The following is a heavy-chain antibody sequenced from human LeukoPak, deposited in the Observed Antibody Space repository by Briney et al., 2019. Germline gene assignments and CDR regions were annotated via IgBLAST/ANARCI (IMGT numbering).Heavy chain of an antibody. CDR3: ARMPDILTGLDS. J-gene: IGHJ4*02. Sequence: SETLSLTCTVSGGSISSSSYYWGWIRQPPGKGLEWIGSIYYSGSTYYNPSLKSRVTISVDTSKNQFSLKLSSVTAADTAVYYCARMPDILTGLDSWGQGTLVTVSS. CDR1: GGSISSSSYY. V-gene: IGHV4-39*07. D-gene: IGHD3-9*01. CDR2: IYYSGST.